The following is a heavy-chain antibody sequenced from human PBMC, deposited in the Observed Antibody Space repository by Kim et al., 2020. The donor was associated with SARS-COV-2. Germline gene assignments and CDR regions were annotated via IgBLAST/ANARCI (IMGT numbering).Heavy chain of an antibody. D-gene: IGHD3-22*01. Sequence: KFQGRVTITADKSTSTAYMELSSLRSEDTAVYYCARHYYDSSGYLAPFDYWGQGTLVTVSS. CDR3: ARHYYDSSGYLAPFDY. J-gene: IGHJ4*02. V-gene: IGHV1-69*02.